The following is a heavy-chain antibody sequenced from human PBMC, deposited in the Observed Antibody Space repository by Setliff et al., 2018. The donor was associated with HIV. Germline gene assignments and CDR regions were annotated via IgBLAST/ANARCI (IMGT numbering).Heavy chain of an antibody. CDR2: FNAGNLNT. CDR3: AREEMSMWLPEYFFDF. D-gene: IGHD5-12*01. Sequence: ASVKVSCKASGYTFTSCAIHWVRQAPGQRPEWMGGFNAGNLNTRYSQKFQGRVTFTGDTSASTTYMELSSLRSEDTAVYYCAREEMSMWLPEYFFDFWGQGTLVTVSS. J-gene: IGHJ4*02. CDR1: GYTFTSCA. V-gene: IGHV1-3*01.